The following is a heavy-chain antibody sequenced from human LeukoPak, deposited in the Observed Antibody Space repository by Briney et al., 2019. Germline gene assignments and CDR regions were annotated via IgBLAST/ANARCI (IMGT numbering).Heavy chain of an antibody. V-gene: IGHV4-61*02. J-gene: IGHJ4*02. Sequence: PSETLSLTCTVSGGSISSGSYYWSWIRQPAGKGLEWIGRIYTSGSTNYNPSLKSRVTIPVDTSKNQFSLKLSSVTAADTAVYYCARGGHDPGFDYWGQGTLVTVSS. CDR1: GGSISSGSYY. CDR3: ARGGHDPGFDY. CDR2: IYTSGST.